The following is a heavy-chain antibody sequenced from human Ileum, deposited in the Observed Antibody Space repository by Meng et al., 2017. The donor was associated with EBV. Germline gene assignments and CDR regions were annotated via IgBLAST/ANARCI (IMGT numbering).Heavy chain of an antibody. D-gene: IGHD3-22*01. Sequence: LGEWGPRLGTPSRTLSLPLAVSAGAISGIEWVSWVRQPLGRGLEWIGETFHSGSTNYSPSLKSRVTISLDKSKNQLSLKLNSVTAADTAVYYCASSDYYRSDYWGQGTLVTVSS. CDR1: AGAISGIEW. CDR2: TFHSGST. V-gene: IGHV4-4*02. J-gene: IGHJ4*02. CDR3: ASSDYYRSDY.